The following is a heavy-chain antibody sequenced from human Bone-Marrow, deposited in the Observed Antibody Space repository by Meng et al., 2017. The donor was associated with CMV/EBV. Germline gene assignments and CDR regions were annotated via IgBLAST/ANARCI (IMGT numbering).Heavy chain of an antibody. J-gene: IGHJ4*02. D-gene: IGHD2-2*01. V-gene: IGHV4-34*01. CDR3: ARGYCSSTSCYRDFDY. CDR1: GGSFSGYY. CDR2: INHSGST. Sequence: YGGSFSGYYWSWIRQPPGKGLEWIGEINHSGSTNYNLSLKSRVTISVDTSKNQFSLKLSSVTAADTAVYYCARGYCSSTSCYRDFDYWGQGTLVTVSS.